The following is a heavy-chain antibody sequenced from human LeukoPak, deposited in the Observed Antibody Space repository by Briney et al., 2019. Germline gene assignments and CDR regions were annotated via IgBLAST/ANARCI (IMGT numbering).Heavy chain of an antibody. V-gene: IGHV3-9*01. Sequence: GGSLRLSCAASGFTFDDYAMHWVRQAPGKGLEWVSGISWNSGSIGYADSVKGRFTISRDNAKNSLYLQMNSLRAEDTAVYYCARDGYLWFGDYWGQGTLVTVSS. D-gene: IGHD3-10*01. CDR2: ISWNSGSI. CDR1: GFTFDDYA. CDR3: ARDGYLWFGDY. J-gene: IGHJ4*02.